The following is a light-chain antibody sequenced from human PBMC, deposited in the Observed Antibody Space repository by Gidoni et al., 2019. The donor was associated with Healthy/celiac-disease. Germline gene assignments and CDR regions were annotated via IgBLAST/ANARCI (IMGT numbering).Light chain of an antibody. CDR1: SSNIGNNY. J-gene: IGLJ2*01. Sequence: QSVLTQPPSVSAAPGQKVTISCSGSSSNIGNNYVSCYRHLPGTAPKLLIYDNNKRPSGIPDRFSGSKSGTSATLGITGLQTGDEADYYCGTWDSSLSAVVFGGGTKLTVL. CDR3: GTWDSSLSAVV. CDR2: DNN. V-gene: IGLV1-51*01.